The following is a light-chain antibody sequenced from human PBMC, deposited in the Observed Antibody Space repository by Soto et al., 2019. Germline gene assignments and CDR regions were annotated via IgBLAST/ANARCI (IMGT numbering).Light chain of an antibody. V-gene: IGLV1-40*01. CDR3: QSYDSSLSAL. J-gene: IGLJ2*01. Sequence: QSVLTQPPSVSGAPGQRVTLSCTRSSSNIGAGYDVHWYQQLPGTAPKLLIYGNSNRPSGVPDRFSGSKSGTSASLAITGLQAEDEADYYCQSYDSSLSALFGGGTKLTVL. CDR1: SSNIGAGYD. CDR2: GNS.